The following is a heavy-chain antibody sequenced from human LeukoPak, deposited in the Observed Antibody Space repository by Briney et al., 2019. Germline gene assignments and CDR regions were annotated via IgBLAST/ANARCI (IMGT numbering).Heavy chain of an antibody. J-gene: IGHJ4*02. Sequence: ETLSLTCTVSGGSISSYYWSWVRQAPGKGLEWVSAISGSGGSTYYADSVKGRFTISRDNSKNTLYLQMNSLRAEDTAVYYCAKDLRVPMAARSFDYWGQRTLVTVSS. CDR3: AKDLRVPMAARSFDY. V-gene: IGHV3-23*01. CDR2: ISGSGGST. D-gene: IGHD6-6*01. CDR1: GGSISSYY.